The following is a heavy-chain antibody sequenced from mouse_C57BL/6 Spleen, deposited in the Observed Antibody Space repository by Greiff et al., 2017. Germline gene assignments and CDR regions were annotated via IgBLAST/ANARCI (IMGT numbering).Heavy chain of an antibody. CDR3: ASAITAVVATAIDY. CDR2: IYPRAGST. Sequence: QVQLKQSDAELVKPGASVKISCKASGYTFTDHTIHWVKQRPEQGLEWIGYIYPRAGSTKYNEKFKGKATVTADKSSSTAYMQLNSLTSEDSAVYICASAITAVVATAIDYWGQGTTLTVSS. CDR1: GYTFTDHT. V-gene: IGHV1-78*01. D-gene: IGHD1-1*01. J-gene: IGHJ2*01.